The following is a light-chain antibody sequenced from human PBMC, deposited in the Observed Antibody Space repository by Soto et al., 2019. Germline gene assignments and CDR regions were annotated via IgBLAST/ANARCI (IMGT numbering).Light chain of an antibody. V-gene: IGKV1-5*03. CDR2: KAS. CDR1: QSISSW. Sequence: DIQMTQYPSTLSASVGDRVTITCRASQSISSWLAWYQQKPGKAPKLLIYKASSLESGVPSRFSGSGSGTELPLTSSSLQPDDVATYYCQQYNSYWTFGQGTKVEIK. J-gene: IGKJ1*01. CDR3: QQYNSYWT.